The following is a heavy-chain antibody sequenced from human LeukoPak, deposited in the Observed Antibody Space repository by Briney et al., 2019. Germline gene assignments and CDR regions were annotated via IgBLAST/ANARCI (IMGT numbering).Heavy chain of an antibody. CDR3: ARHVRYSSGWYYFDY. V-gene: IGHV4-39*01. D-gene: IGHD6-19*01. CDR2: IYYSEGT. CDR1: GGSISSSSYY. Sequence: PSETLPLTCTVSGGSISSSSYYWGWIRQPPGKGLEWIGSIYYSEGTYYNPSLKSRVTISVDTSKSQFSLKLSSVTAADTAVYYCARHVRYSSGWYYFDYWGQGTLVTVSS. J-gene: IGHJ4*02.